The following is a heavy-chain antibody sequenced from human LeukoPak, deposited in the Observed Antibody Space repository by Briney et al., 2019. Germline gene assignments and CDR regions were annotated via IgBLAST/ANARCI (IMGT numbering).Heavy chain of an antibody. J-gene: IGHJ3*02. D-gene: IGHD2-2*01. CDR2: INSDGSST. CDR1: GFTFGSYW. CDR3: AREPGYCSSTSCYVGAFDI. V-gene: IGHV3-74*01. Sequence: GGSLRLSCAASGFTFGSYWMHWVRQAPGKGLVWVSRINSDGSSTSYADSVKGRFTISRDNAKNTLYLQMNSLRAEDTAVYYCAREPGYCSSTSCYVGAFDIWGQGTMVTVS.